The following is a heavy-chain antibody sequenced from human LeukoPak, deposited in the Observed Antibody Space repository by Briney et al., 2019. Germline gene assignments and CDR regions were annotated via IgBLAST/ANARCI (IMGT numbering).Heavy chain of an antibody. J-gene: IGHJ3*02. CDR1: GGSISSYY. CDR2: IHYSGST. D-gene: IGHD4-17*01. V-gene: IGHV4-59*12. Sequence: KSSETLSLTCTVSGGSISSYYWNWIRQPPGKGLELIGLIHYSGSTNYNHSLKSRLTMSVDTSKNQFSLKLNSVTAADTAVYYCARDHGDYVGAFDIWGQGTMVTVSS. CDR3: ARDHGDYVGAFDI.